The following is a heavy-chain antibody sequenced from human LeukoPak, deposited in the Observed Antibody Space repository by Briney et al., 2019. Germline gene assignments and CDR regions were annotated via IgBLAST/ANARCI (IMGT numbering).Heavy chain of an antibody. J-gene: IGHJ3*02. CDR3: VKIRGYGDYYDAFDI. V-gene: IGHV3-30*18. Sequence: PGGSLRLSCAASGFTFSSYGMHWVRQAPGKGLEWVAVISYDGSNKYYADSVKGRFTISRDNSKNTLYLQMNSLRAEDTAVYYCVKIRGYGDYYDAFDIWGQGTMVTVSS. CDR1: GFTFSSYG. D-gene: IGHD4-17*01. CDR2: ISYDGSNK.